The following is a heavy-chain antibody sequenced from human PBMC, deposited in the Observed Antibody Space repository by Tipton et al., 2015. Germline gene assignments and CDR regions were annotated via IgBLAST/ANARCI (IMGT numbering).Heavy chain of an antibody. V-gene: IGHV4-59*01. CDR3: ARAGMAHFDY. D-gene: IGHD5-24*01. Sequence: TLSLTCTVSGGSISSYYWSWIRQSPGKGLEWIGYIDYSGSTRYNPSLKSRLTMSVDTSKKQFSLMLSSVTAADTAVYYCARAGMAHFDYWGQGTLVTVSS. CDR1: GGSISSYY. J-gene: IGHJ4*02. CDR2: IDYSGST.